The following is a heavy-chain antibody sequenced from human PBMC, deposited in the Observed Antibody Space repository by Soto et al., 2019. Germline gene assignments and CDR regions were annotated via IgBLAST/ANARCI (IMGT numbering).Heavy chain of an antibody. J-gene: IGHJ5*02. CDR2: IYWNDDK. D-gene: IGHD6-13*01. CDR1: GFSLSPSGVG. V-gene: IGHV2-5*01. CDR3: APRYSSSWYRMYNWFDP. Sequence: SGPTLVNPTQTLTLPCTFSGFSLSPSGVGVGWIRQPPGKALEWLALIYWNDDKRYSPSLKSRLTITKDTSKNQVVLTMTNMDPVDTATYYCAPRYSSSWYRMYNWFDPWGQGTLVTVSS.